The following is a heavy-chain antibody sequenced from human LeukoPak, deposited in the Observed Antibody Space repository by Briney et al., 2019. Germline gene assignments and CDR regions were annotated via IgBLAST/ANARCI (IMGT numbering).Heavy chain of an antibody. Sequence: SETLSLTCAVYGGSFSGYYWSWIRQPPGKGLEWIGEINHSGSTNHNPSLKSRVTISVDTSKNQFSLKLSSVTAADTAVYYCARCYYGSGSYNYYYYYMDVWGKGTTVTVSS. J-gene: IGHJ6*03. CDR2: INHSGST. CDR3: ARCYYGSGSYNYYYYYMDV. CDR1: GGSFSGYY. D-gene: IGHD3-10*01. V-gene: IGHV4-34*01.